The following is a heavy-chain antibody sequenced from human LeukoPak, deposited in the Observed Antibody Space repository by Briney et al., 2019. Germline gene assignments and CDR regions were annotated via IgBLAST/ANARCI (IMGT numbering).Heavy chain of an antibody. V-gene: IGHV1-2*02. CDR1: GYTFTGYY. CDR2: INPNSGGT. CDR3: ARVVGSCSSTSCSDAFDI. J-gene: IGHJ3*02. Sequence: ASVKVSCKASGYTFTGYYMHWVRQAPGQGLEWMGWINPNSGGTNYAQKFQGRVTMTRDTSISTAYMELSSLRSEDTAVYYCARVVGSCSSTSCSDAFDIWGQGTMVTVSS. D-gene: IGHD2-2*01.